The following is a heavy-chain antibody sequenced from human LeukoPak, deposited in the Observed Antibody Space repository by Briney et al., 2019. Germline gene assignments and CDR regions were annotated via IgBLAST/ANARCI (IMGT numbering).Heavy chain of an antibody. Sequence: SETLSLTCTVSGYSISSGYYWGWIRQPPGKGLERIGIICHSGSTYHNPSLKSRVTISVDTSKNQFSLKLSSVTAADTAVYYCAGGGNCDFWSGPRDFDPWGQGTLVTVSS. CDR3: AGGGNCDFWSGPRDFDP. D-gene: IGHD3-3*01. V-gene: IGHV4-38-2*02. J-gene: IGHJ5*02. CDR2: ICHSGST. CDR1: GYSISSGYY.